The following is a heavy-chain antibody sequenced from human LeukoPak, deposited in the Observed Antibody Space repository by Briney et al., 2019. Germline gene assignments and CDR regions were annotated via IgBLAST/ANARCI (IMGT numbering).Heavy chain of an antibody. CDR3: ARGQIVVVPAAINTLYYYGMDV. V-gene: IGHV4-34*01. CDR2: INHSGST. Sequence: ASETLSLTCAVYGGSFSGYYWSWIRQPPGKGLEWIGEINHSGSTNYNPSLKSRVTISVDTSKNQFSLKLSSVTAADTAVYYCARGQIVVVPAAINTLYYYGMDVWGQGTTVTVSS. D-gene: IGHD2-2*02. J-gene: IGHJ6*02. CDR1: GGSFSGYY.